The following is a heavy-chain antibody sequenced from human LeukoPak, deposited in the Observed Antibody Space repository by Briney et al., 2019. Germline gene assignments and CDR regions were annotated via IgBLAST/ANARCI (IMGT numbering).Heavy chain of an antibody. CDR2: ISWNSGSI. J-gene: IGHJ4*02. CDR3: AKDILDGNPQYSYFDY. V-gene: IGHV3-9*01. D-gene: IGHD1-1*01. Sequence: GGSLRLSCAASGFTFDDYAMHWVRHAPGKGLEWVSGISWNSGSIGYADSVKGRFTISRDNAKNSLYLQMNSLRAEDTALYCCAKDILDGNPQYSYFDYWGQGTLVTVSS. CDR1: GFTFDDYA.